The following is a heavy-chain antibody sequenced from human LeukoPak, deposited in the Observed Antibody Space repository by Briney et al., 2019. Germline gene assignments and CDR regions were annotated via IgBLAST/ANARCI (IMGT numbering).Heavy chain of an antibody. CDR3: AHLVVTIDWRSYFDY. CDR2: IYYNDDK. CDR1: DFSLSTPGMG. Sequence: SGPTLVNPTQTLTLTCTFSDFSLSTPGMGVGWNRQPPGKAPEWLVMIYYNDDKRYSPSLRSRLTITKDTSKNQVVLTMTNVDVVDTATYYCAHLVVTIDWRSYFDYWGQGILVTVSS. D-gene: IGHD3-9*01. J-gene: IGHJ4*02. V-gene: IGHV2-5*01.